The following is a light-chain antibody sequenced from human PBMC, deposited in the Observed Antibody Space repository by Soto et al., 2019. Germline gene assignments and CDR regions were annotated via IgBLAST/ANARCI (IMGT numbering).Light chain of an antibody. V-gene: IGKV3-15*01. CDR3: QQYNDWPFT. J-gene: IGKJ3*01. CDR2: GVS. CDR1: QSVSVN. Sequence: EIVMTQSPGTLSVSPGERATLSCRASQSVSVNLAWYQQKPGQAPRLLIYGVSTRATGIPARFSGSESGTEFTLTISSLQSEDCAVYYCQQYNDWPFTCGPGTKVDI.